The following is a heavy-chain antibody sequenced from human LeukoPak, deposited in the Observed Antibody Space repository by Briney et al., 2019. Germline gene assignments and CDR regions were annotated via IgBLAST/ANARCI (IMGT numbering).Heavy chain of an antibody. D-gene: IGHD3-9*01. CDR2: INPNSGGT. CDR3: VRGPDYDILTGYYYYYMDV. V-gene: IGHV1-2*02. J-gene: IGHJ6*03. Sequence: ASVKVSCKASGYTFTGYYMHWVRQAPGQGLEWMGWINPNSGGTNNAQKFQGRVTMTRDTSISTAYMELSRLRSDDTAVYYCVRGPDYDILTGYYYYYMDVWGKGTTVTVSS. CDR1: GYTFTGYY.